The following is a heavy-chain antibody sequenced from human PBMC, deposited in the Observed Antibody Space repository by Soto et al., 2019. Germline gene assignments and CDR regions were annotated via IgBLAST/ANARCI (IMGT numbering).Heavy chain of an antibody. J-gene: IGHJ5*02. Sequence: PSETLSLTCTVSGDSISTNSYSWGWIRQPPGQGLEWIGLFYYSGSTHYNPSLKSRVTISVDKSKNQFSLKLSSVTAADTAVYYGARVWTTVTNWFDPWGQGTLVPVAS. V-gene: IGHV4-39*07. CDR2: FYYSGST. CDR3: ARVWTTVTNWFDP. D-gene: IGHD4-17*01. CDR1: GDSISTNSYS.